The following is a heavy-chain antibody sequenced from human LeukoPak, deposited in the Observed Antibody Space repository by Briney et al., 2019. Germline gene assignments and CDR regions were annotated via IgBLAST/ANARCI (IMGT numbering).Heavy chain of an antibody. CDR3: ARWLELMRNFDW. CDR2: IKQDGSEK. J-gene: IGHJ4*02. V-gene: IGHV3-7*01. CDR1: GFTFSDYW. Sequence: PGGSLRLSCVGSGFTFSDYWMSWGRQAPGKGLEWLANIKQDGSEKDYVDALKGRFTISRDNAKNSLYLQMNSLRAEDTAVYYCARWLELMRNFDWWGQGTLVTVSS. D-gene: IGHD5-24*01.